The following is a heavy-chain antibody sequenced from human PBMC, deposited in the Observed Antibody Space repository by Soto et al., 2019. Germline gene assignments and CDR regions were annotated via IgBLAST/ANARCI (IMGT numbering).Heavy chain of an antibody. D-gene: IGHD2-2*01. CDR1: GFTFTKDG. Sequence: GALKLRCGGSGFTFTKDGLNWGRLAPGKGPAWVSAISGSGGSTYYADSVKGRFTISRDNSKNTLYLQMNSLRAEDTAVYYCAKDQRYCSSTSCYDDAFDIWGQGTMVTVSS. CDR3: AKDQRYCSSTSCYDDAFDI. CDR2: ISGSGGST. V-gene: IGHV3-23*01. J-gene: IGHJ3*02.